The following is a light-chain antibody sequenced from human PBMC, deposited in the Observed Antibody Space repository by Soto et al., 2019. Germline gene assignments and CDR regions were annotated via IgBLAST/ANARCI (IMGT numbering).Light chain of an antibody. Sequence: EIVMTQSPATLSVFPGERASLSCRASQSVGSNLAWYQQTAGQAPRLLIYGASTRATGIPARFSGSGSGTEFTLTISSLQSEDFAVYSCQQYTNWPYTFGQGTKLEIK. V-gene: IGKV3-15*01. CDR3: QQYTNWPYT. CDR1: QSVGSN. J-gene: IGKJ2*01. CDR2: GAS.